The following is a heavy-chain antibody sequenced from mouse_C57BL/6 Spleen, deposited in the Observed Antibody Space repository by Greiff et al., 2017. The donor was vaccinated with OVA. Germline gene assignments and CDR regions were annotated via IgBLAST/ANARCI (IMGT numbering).Heavy chain of an antibody. CDR2: IDPSDSYT. CDR3: ARSTVVATRGYYFDY. J-gene: IGHJ2*01. D-gene: IGHD1-1*01. V-gene: IGHV1-69*01. Sequence: QVQLQQPGAELVMPGASVKLSCKASGYTFTSHWMHWVKQRPGQGLEWIGEIDPSDSYTNYNQKFKGKSTLPVDKSSSTAYMQLSSRRSEDAAVDDCARSTVVATRGYYFDYWGQGTTLTVSS. CDR1: GYTFTSHW.